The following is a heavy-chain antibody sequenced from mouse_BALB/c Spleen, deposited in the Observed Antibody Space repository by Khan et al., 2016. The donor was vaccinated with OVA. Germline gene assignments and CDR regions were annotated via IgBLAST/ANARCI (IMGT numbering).Heavy chain of an antibody. CDR3: LRSLVYFGGAYEGFGY. Sequence: VQLKQSGPELVKPGASVKMSCKASGYTFTSYVMHWVKQKPGQGLEWIGYISPNNDGSTYTEKFRGKATLTSDKSSSTTSMELSSLTSEASAVYYCLRSLVYFGGAYEGFGYWGQGTLGTVSA. D-gene: IGHD1-1*02. CDR2: ISPNNDGS. CDR1: GYTFTSYV. J-gene: IGHJ3*01. V-gene: IGHV1S136*01.